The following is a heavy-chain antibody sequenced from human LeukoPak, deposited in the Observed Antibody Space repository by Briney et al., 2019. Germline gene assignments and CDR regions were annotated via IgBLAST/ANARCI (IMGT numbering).Heavy chain of an antibody. CDR3: PKDRDELGIPRGAFDI. D-gene: IGHD7-27*01. V-gene: IGHV3-21*04. CDR1: GFTFSSYS. J-gene: IGHJ3*02. CDR2: ISSSSSYI. Sequence: TPGGSLRLSCAASGFTFSSYSMNWVRQAPGKGLEWVSSISSSSSYIYYADSVKGRFTISRDNAKNSLYLQMNSLRAEDTALYYCPKDRDELGIPRGAFDIWGQGTMVTVSS.